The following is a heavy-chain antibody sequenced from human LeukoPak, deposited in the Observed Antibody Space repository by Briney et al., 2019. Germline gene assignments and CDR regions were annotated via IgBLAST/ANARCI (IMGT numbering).Heavy chain of an antibody. CDR3: AKERSLNGGYSDGYFDH. CDR1: EFTFSNYA. D-gene: IGHD4-23*01. Sequence: PGGSLRLSCVASEFTFSNYAMSWVRQTPGKGLEWVSVISNSGSNTYYADSVKGRFTISRDNSKNTLYLQMNSLRAEDTALYHCAKERSLNGGYSDGYFDHWGQGTLVTVSS. J-gene: IGHJ4*02. V-gene: IGHV3-23*01. CDR2: ISNSGSNT.